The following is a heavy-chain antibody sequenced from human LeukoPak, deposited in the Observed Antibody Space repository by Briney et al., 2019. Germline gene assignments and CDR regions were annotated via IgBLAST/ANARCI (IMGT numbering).Heavy chain of an antibody. CDR2: IYYSGTT. J-gene: IGHJ5*02. Sequence: SETLSLTCSVSGGSISSISYYWGWIRRPPGKGPEWIASIYYSGTTHYNPSLSSRVTMSVDTSKNQFSLKLSAVTAADTAVYYCARQFHGSGYVDDLWGQGTLVTVSS. CDR3: ARQFHGSGYVDDL. D-gene: IGHD3-22*01. CDR1: GGSISSISYY. V-gene: IGHV4-39*01.